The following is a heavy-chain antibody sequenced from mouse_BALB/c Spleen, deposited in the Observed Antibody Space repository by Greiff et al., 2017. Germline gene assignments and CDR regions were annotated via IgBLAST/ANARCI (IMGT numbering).Heavy chain of an antibody. D-gene: IGHD2-1*01. CDR1: GFSLTSYG. CDR2: IWAGGST. V-gene: IGHV2-9*02. CDR3: ASIRDGNYGGYYAMDY. J-gene: IGHJ4*01. Sequence: QVQLQQSGPGLVAPSQSLSITCTVSGFSLTSYGVHWVRQPPGKGLEWLGVIWAGGSTNYNSALMSRLSISKDNSKSQVFLKMNSLQTDDTAMYYCASIRDGNYGGYYAMDYWGQGTSVTVSS.